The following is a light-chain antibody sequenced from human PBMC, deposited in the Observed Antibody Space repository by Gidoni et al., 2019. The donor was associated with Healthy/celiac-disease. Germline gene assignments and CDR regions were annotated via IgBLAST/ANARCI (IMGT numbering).Light chain of an antibody. V-gene: IGKV3-11*01. J-gene: IGKJ5*01. CDR1: QSVSSY. CDR2: DAS. CDR3: QQRSNWPQVT. Sequence: IVLTQSPATLSLSPGERATLSCRASQSVSSYLAWYQQTPGQAPRLLIYDASNRATGIPARCSGSGSGTDFTLTISSLEPEDVAVYYCQQRSNWPQVTFGQGTRLEIK.